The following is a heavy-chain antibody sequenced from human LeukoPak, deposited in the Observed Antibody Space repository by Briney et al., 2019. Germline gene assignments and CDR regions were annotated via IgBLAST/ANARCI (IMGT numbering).Heavy chain of an antibody. D-gene: IGHD2-15*01. CDR2: IYYSGST. J-gene: IGHJ6*03. Sequence: SETLSLTCAVYGGSFSGYYWGWIRQPPGKGLEWIGSIYYSGSTYYNPSLKSRVTISVDTSKNQFSLKLSSVTAADTAVYYCASLLGYCSGNRCPSSANYYYYMDVWGKGTTVTVSS. V-gene: IGHV4-34*01. CDR3: ASLLGYCSGNRCPSSANYYYYMDV. CDR1: GGSFSGYY.